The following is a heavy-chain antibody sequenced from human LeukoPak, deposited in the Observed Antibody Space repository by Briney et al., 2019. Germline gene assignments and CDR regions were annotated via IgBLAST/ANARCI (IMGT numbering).Heavy chain of an antibody. Sequence: ASVKVSCKASGYTFTSYGISWVRQAPGQGLEWMGWISAYNGNTNYAQKLHGRVTMTTDTSTSTAYMELRSLRSDDTAVYYCARVVYRSGSNLNWFDPWGQGTLVTVSS. CDR1: GYTFTSYG. CDR2: ISAYNGNT. CDR3: ARVVYRSGSNLNWFDP. V-gene: IGHV1-18*01. J-gene: IGHJ5*02. D-gene: IGHD3-10*01.